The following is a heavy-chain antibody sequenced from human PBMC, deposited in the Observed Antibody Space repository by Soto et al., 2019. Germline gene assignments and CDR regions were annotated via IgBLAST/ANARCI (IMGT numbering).Heavy chain of an antibody. CDR2: ISSSSSTI. CDR1: GFTFSSYS. Sequence: EVQLVESGGGLVQPGGSLRLSCAASGFTFSSYSMNWVRQAPGKGLEWVSYISSSSSTIYYADSVKGRFTISRDNAKNSLYLQTNSLRDEDTAVYYCARESGATMVRGAYYFDYWGQGTLVTVSS. D-gene: IGHD3-10*01. V-gene: IGHV3-48*02. J-gene: IGHJ4*02. CDR3: ARESGATMVRGAYYFDY.